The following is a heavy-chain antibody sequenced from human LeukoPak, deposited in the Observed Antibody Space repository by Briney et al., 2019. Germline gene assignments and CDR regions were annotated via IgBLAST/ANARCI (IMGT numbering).Heavy chain of an antibody. CDR2: INPSGGST. Sequence: ASVKVSCKASGYTFTSYGISWVRQAPGQGLEWMGIINPSGGSTSYAQKFQGRVTMTRDMSTSTVYMELSSLRSEDTAVYYCAGTGYSYGIFDYWGQGTLVTVSS. J-gene: IGHJ4*02. V-gene: IGHV1-46*01. CDR1: GYTFTSYG. CDR3: AGTGYSYGIFDY. D-gene: IGHD5-18*01.